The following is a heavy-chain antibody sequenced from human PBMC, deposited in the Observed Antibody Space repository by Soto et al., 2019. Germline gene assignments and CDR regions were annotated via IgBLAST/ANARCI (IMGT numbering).Heavy chain of an antibody. CDR3: ARDSAPIAAAGSPPDAFDI. CDR2: ISAYNGNT. CDR1: GYTFTSYG. D-gene: IGHD6-13*01. Sequence: GASVKVSWKASGYTFTSYGISWVRQAPGQGLEWMGWISAYNGNTNYAQKLQGRVTMTTDTSTSTAYMELRSLRSDDTAVYYCARDSAPIAAAGSPPDAFDIWGQGTMVTVSS. J-gene: IGHJ3*02. V-gene: IGHV1-18*01.